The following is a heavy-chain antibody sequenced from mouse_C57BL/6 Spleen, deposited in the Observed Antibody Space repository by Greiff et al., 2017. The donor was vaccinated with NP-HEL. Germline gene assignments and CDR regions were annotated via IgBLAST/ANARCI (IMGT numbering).Heavy chain of an antibody. Sequence: QVQLKQSGAELVKPGASVKISCKASGYAFSSYWMNWVKQRPGQGLEWIGQIYPGDGDTNYNGKFKGTATLTADKSSSTAYMQLSSLTSEDSAVYFYARGGQEGFAYWGQGTLVTVSA. D-gene: IGHD3-3*01. CDR1: GYAFSSYW. CDR2: IYPGDGDT. CDR3: ARGGQEGFAY. V-gene: IGHV1-80*01. J-gene: IGHJ3*01.